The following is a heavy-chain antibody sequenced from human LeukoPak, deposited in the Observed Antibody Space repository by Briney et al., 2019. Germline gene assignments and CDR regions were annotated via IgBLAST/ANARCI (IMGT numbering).Heavy chain of an antibody. CDR2: TYYRSKWYS. J-gene: IGHJ2*01. CDR1: GDSVSSNSAA. CDR3: ARGSPHATQWPYNLLWFGELPTELNWYFDL. V-gene: IGHV6-1*01. D-gene: IGHD3-10*01. Sequence: SQTLSLTCVISGDSVSSNSAAWNWIRQSPSRGLEWLGRTYYRSKWYSYSAVSVKSRIIINPDTSKNQFSLKLSSVTAADTAVYYCARGSPHATQWPYNLLWFGELPTELNWYFDLWGRGTLVTVSS.